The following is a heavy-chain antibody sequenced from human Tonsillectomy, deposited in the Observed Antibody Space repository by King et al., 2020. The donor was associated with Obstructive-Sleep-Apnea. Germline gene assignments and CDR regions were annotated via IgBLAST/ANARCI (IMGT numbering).Heavy chain of an antibody. Sequence: QLQESGPRLVKPSETLSLICTVSGGSITSGSYYWGWVRQPPGKGLEWIASISHSGRTFYSPSLESRVSISVDTSKNQFSLKLKSVTAADTAVYYCAGEAGERGGRWFGPGGQGTLVTVAS. J-gene: IGHJ5*02. V-gene: IGHV4-39*07. CDR1: GGSITSGSYY. CDR3: AGEAGERGGRWFGP. D-gene: IGHD3-10*01. CDR2: ISHSGRT.